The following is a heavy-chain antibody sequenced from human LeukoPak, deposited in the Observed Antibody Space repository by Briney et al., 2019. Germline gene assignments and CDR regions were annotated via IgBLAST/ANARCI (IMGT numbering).Heavy chain of an antibody. D-gene: IGHD6-19*01. CDR3: VAGNGWLGDY. J-gene: IGHJ4*02. Sequence: PGGSLRLSCAASGFTFSSYSMNWVRQAPGKGLEWVSYISSSSTIYYADSVKGRFTISRDNAKNSLYLQMNSLRAEDTAVYYCVAGNGWLGDYWGQGTLVTVSS. CDR1: GFTFSSYS. V-gene: IGHV3-48*01. CDR2: ISSSSTI.